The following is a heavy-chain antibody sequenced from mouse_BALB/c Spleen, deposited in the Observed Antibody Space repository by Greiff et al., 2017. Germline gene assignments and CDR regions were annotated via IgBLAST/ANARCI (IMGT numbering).Heavy chain of an antibody. D-gene: IGHD2-4*01. V-gene: IGHV5-17*02. CDR2: ISSGSSTI. J-gene: IGHJ3*01. CDR3: ARGGDYGLAY. CDR1: GFTFSSFG. Sequence: EVQVVESGGGLVQPGGSRKLSCAASGFTFSSFGMHWVRQAPEKGLEWVAYISSGSSTIYYADTVKGRFTISRDNPKNTLFLQMTSLRSEDTAMYYCARGGDYGLAYWGQGTLVTVSA.